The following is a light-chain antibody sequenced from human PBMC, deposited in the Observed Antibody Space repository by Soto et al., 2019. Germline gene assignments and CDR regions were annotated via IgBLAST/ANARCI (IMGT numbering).Light chain of an antibody. J-gene: IGKJ1*01. Sequence: EIVMTQSPATLSVSPGERATLSCRASQSVSSELAWYQQKPGQAPRLLIYDASTRATGIPARFSGSGSGTEFTLTISSLQSGDFAVYSCQQYNNWPWTFGQGTKVEIK. CDR1: QSVSSE. V-gene: IGKV3-15*01. CDR2: DAS. CDR3: QQYNNWPWT.